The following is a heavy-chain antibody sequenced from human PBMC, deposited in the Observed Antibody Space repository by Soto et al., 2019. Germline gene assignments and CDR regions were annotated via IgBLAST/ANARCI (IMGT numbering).Heavy chain of an antibody. CDR2: INHSGST. D-gene: IGHD3-3*01. J-gene: IGHJ4*02. V-gene: IGHV4-34*01. CDR1: GGSFSGYY. Sequence: SETLSLTCAVYGGSFSGYYWSWIRQPPGKGLEWIGEINHSGSTNYNPSLKSLVTISVDTSKNQFSLKLSSVTAADTAVYYCARGLRRGYDFWSGSYGYWGQGTLVTVSS. CDR3: ARGLRRGYDFWSGSYGY.